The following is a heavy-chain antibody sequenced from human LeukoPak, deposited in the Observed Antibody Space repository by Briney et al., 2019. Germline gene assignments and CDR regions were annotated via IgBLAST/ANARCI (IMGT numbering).Heavy chain of an antibody. D-gene: IGHD3-3*01. CDR2: ISYDGSNK. J-gene: IGHJ4*02. CDR1: GFTFSSYA. Sequence: PGGSLRLSCAASGFTFSSYAMHWVRQAPGKGLEWVAVISYDGSNKYYADSVKGRFTISRDNSKNTLYLQMNSLRAEDTAVYCCARETNYYDFWSGYSDWGQGTLVTVSS. CDR3: ARETNYYDFWSGYSD. V-gene: IGHV3-30*04.